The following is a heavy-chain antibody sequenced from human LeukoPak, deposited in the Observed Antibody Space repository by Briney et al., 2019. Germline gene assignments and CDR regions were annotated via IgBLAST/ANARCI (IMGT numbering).Heavy chain of an antibody. D-gene: IGHD3-3*01. CDR1: GYTFTGYY. CDR2: INPNSGGT. J-gene: IGHJ4*02. CDR3: ARGQYYDFWSGYYRPFDY. V-gene: IGHV1-2*02. Sequence: ASVKVSYKASGYTFTGYYMHWVRQAPGQGLEWMGWINPNSGGTNYAQKFQGRVTMTRDTSISTAYMELSRLRSDDTAVYYCARGQYYDFWSGYYRPFDYWGQGTLVTVSS.